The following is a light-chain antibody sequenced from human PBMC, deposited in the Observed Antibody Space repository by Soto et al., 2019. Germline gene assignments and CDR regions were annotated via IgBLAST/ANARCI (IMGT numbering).Light chain of an antibody. J-gene: IGKJ5*01. V-gene: IGKV3-15*01. CDR1: QSVSIK. CDR3: QQYNNWPPIT. CDR2: DTS. Sequence: EIVMTQSPATLSVSPGESATLXXRASQSVSIKLAWYQQKPGQAPRLVXYDTSTRATGIPARFSGSGSGTEFTLTISSLQSEDFAVYYCQQYNNWPPITFGQGTRLEIK.